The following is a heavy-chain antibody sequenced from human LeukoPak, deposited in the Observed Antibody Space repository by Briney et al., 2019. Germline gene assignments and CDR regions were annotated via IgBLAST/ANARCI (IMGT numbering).Heavy chain of an antibody. J-gene: IGHJ4*02. CDR3: ARVAYYYGSEAPYYFDY. CDR1: GGTFSSYA. V-gene: IGHV1-69*05. D-gene: IGHD3-10*01. Sequence: SVKVSRKASGGTFSSYAISSVRQAPGQGLEWMGRILPIFGTANYAQKFQGRVTITTDESTSTAYMELSSLRSEDAAVYYCARVAYYYGSEAPYYFDYWGQGTLVTVSS. CDR2: ILPIFGTA.